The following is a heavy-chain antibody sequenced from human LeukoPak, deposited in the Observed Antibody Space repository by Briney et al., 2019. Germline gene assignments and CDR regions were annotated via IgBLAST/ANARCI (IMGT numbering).Heavy chain of an antibody. CDR2: IYYTGST. D-gene: IGHD6-19*01. J-gene: IGHJ6*02. Sequence: SETLSLTCTVSGGSISSYYWSWIRQPPGKGLEWIGYIYYTGSTNYNPSLKSRVTITVDTSKNQFSLKLSSVTAADTAVYYCARGGNGIAVAGYYYYGMDVWGQGTTVTVSS. CDR3: ARGGNGIAVAGYYYYGMDV. CDR1: GGSISSYY. V-gene: IGHV4-59*01.